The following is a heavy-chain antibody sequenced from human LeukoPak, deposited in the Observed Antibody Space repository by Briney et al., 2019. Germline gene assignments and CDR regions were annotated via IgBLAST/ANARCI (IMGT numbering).Heavy chain of an antibody. J-gene: IGHJ4*02. V-gene: IGHV1-18*01. CDR3: ARDKGRYFDWLTHDY. Sequence: ASVKVSCKASGYTFTSYGISWVRQAPGQGLEWMGWISAYNGNTNYAQKLQGRVTMTTDTSTSTAYMQLRSLRSDDTAVYYCARDKGRYFDWLTHDYWGQGTLVTVSS. D-gene: IGHD3-9*01. CDR1: GYTFTSYG. CDR2: ISAYNGNT.